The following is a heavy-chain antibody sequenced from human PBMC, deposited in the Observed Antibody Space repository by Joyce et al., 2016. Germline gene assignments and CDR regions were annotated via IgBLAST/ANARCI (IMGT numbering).Heavy chain of an antibody. CDR2: INHRGRT. Sequence: QVQLQESGPGLVKPSETLSLSCTVSGGSISSYYWSWIRQPPGKGPEWIGYINHRGRTNYNPSRKSRVTISVDTSKNEFSLKMTSVTAADTAVYYCARGNDYDYWSGYEAHYFDYWGQGTLVTVSS. CDR3: ARGNDYDYWSGYEAHYFDY. V-gene: IGHV4-59*01. CDR1: GGSISSYY. D-gene: IGHD3-3*01. J-gene: IGHJ4*02.